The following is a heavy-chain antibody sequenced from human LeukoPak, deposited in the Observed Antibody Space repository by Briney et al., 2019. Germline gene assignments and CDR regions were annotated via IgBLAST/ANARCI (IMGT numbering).Heavy chain of an antibody. V-gene: IGHV4-59*13. CDR1: GVSITTYY. CDR2: ISHTGTT. J-gene: IGHJ4*02. CDR3: AREANYYGSGSYFEGTFDY. D-gene: IGHD3-10*01. Sequence: SETLSLTCKVSGVSITTYYWSWIRQSPGKGLKWIGYISHTGTTDYNPSLKSRVTFSVDTSKNEFSLKLTSVTAADTAVYYCAREANYYGSGSYFEGTFDYWGQGSLVTVSS.